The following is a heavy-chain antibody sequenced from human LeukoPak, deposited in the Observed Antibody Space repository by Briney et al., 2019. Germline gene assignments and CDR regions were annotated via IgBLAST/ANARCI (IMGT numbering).Heavy chain of an antibody. V-gene: IGHV4-39*02. CDR2: ICSGGST. D-gene: IGHD1-1*01. J-gene: IGHJ4*02. Sequence: NPSETLSLTCTVSGGSVSTSYYWGWIRQPPGKGLEWIGSICSGGSTCYNPSLRDRVTIFADSSKNQFSLKLTSVTAADTAVYYCARDGPWKSDCWGQGTLVTVSS. CDR3: ARDGPWKSDC. CDR1: GGSVSTSYY.